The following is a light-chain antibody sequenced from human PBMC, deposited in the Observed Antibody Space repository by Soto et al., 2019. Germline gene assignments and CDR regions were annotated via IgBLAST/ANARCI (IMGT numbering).Light chain of an antibody. Sequence: QSALTQPPSASGSPGQSVTISCTGTKNDIGVYDFVSWYQHHPGNAPRLIIYEVVQRPSGVPDRFSGSKSGNTASLTVSGLQAADEADYFCKSYAGSNAYVFGRGTRSPS. CDR2: EVV. J-gene: IGLJ1*01. CDR1: KNDIGVYDF. V-gene: IGLV2-8*01. CDR3: KSYAGSNAYV.